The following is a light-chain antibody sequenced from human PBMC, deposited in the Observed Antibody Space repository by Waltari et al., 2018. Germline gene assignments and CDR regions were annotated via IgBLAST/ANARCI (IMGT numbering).Light chain of an antibody. Sequence: EIVLTQSPGTLSLSPGERATLSCRASQSVSSSYLAWYQQKPGQAPRPLIYGASRRATGIPDRFSGSGSGTDFTLTISRLEPEDFAVYYCQQYGSSPRTFGQGTKVEIK. V-gene: IGKV3-20*01. CDR1: QSVSSSY. J-gene: IGKJ1*01. CDR3: QQYGSSPRT. CDR2: GAS.